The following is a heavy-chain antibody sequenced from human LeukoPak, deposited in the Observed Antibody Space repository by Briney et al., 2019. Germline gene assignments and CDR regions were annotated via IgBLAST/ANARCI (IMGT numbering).Heavy chain of an antibody. V-gene: IGHV3-48*02. CDR1: GLIFSNFN. Sequence: GGSLRLSCAASGLIFSNFNMNWVGQVQGKGLEWVSYISSSSSTIYFADSVKGRFTISRDNAKNSLYLQMNSLRDEDTAVYYCARDDPSGYYFDYWGQGTLVTVSS. CDR2: ISSSSSTI. J-gene: IGHJ4*02. CDR3: ARDDPSGYYFDY. D-gene: IGHD3-22*01.